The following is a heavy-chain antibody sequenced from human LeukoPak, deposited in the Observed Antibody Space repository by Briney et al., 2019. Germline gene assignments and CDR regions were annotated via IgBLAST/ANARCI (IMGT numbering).Heavy chain of an antibody. Sequence: SETLSLTCAVYGGSFSGYYWSWIRQPPGKGLEWIGEINHSGSTNYNPSLKSRVTMSVDTSKNQFSLKLSSVTAADTAVYYCARQRRGQGLYYYYYYYMDVWGKGTTVTISS. V-gene: IGHV4-34*01. CDR3: ARQRRGQGLYYYYYYYMDV. D-gene: IGHD4/OR15-4a*01. CDR2: INHSGST. CDR1: GGSFSGYY. J-gene: IGHJ6*03.